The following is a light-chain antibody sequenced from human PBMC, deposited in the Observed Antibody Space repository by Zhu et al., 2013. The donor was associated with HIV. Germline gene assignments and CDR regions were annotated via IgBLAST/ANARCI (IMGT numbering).Light chain of an antibody. V-gene: IGKV3-20*01. CDR2: GAS. J-gene: IGKJ2*04. CDR1: QSVSSSY. Sequence: EIVLTQSPGTLSLSPGERATLSCRASQSVSSSYLAWYQQKPGQAPRLLIYGASSRATGIPDRFSGSGSGTDFTLTISRVEPEDFAVYYCQQYGSSPLCSFGQGTKLEIK. CDR3: QQYGSSPLCS.